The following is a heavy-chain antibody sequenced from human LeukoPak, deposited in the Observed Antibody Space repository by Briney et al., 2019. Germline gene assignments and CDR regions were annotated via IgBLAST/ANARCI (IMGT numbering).Heavy chain of an antibody. J-gene: IGHJ4*02. Sequence: TGGSLRLSCAASGFTFSSYGMHWVRQAPGKGLEWVAFIRYDGSNKYYADSVKGRFTISGDNSKDTLYLQMNSLRAEDTAVYYCAKGDPDYWGQGTLVTVSS. CDR3: AKGDPDY. V-gene: IGHV3-30*02. CDR2: IRYDGSNK. CDR1: GFTFSSYG. D-gene: IGHD2-21*01.